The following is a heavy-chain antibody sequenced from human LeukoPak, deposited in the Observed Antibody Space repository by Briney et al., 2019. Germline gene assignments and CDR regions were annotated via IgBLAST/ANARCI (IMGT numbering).Heavy chain of an antibody. CDR3: AKGTPGYSGSYIARY. CDR1: GFTFSSYA. J-gene: IGHJ4*02. V-gene: IGHV3-23*01. Sequence: GGSLRLSCAASGFTFSSYAMSWVRQAPGKWLEWVSAISGSDGSTYYADSVKGRFTISRDNSKNTLYLQMNSLRAEDTAVYYCAKGTPGYSGSYIARYWGQGTLVTVSS. CDR2: ISGSDGST. D-gene: IGHD1-26*01.